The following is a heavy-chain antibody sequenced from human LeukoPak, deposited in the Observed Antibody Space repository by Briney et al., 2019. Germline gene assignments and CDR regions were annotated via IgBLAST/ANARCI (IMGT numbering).Heavy chain of an antibody. CDR1: GFTFSNAW. CDR2: IKSQSDGGTT. CDR3: TKMKQGDYNWFDP. D-gene: IGHD3-16*01. Sequence: PGGSLRLSCAASGFTFSNAWMNWVRQAPGKGLEWVGRIKSQSDGGTTDYAAPVKGRFAISRDDSKNTLYQQMNSLKTEDTAFYYCTKMKQGDYNWFDPWGQGTLVTVSS. J-gene: IGHJ5*02. V-gene: IGHV3-15*07.